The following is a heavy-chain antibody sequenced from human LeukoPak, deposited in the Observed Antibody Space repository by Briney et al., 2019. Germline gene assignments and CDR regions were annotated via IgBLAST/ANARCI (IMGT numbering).Heavy chain of an antibody. Sequence: GGSPRLSCAASGFTFSSYAMSWVRQAPGKGLEWVSAISGSGDDTYYADSVKGRFTISRDNSKNTLYLQMNSLTAEDTAVYYYAKGNDILTGYFFDYWGQGTLVTVSS. V-gene: IGHV3-23*01. D-gene: IGHD3-9*01. CDR3: AKGNDILTGYFFDY. CDR2: ISGSGDDT. CDR1: GFTFSSYA. J-gene: IGHJ4*02.